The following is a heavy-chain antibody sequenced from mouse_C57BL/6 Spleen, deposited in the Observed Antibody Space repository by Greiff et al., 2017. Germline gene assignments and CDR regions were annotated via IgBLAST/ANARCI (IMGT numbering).Heavy chain of an antibody. CDR3: ARSRGTWYFDV. J-gene: IGHJ1*03. V-gene: IGHV1-18*01. CDR1: GYTFTDYN. Sequence: EVQLQQSGPELVKPGASVKIPCKASGYTFTDYNMDWVKQSHGKSLEWIGDINPNNGGTIYNQKFKGKATLTVDKSSSTAYMELRSLTSEDTAVYYCARSRGTWYFDVWGTGTTVTVSS. CDR2: INPNNGGT.